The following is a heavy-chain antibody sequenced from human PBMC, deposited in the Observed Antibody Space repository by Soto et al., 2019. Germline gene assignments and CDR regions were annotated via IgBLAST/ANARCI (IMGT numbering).Heavy chain of an antibody. CDR1: GFTFRNYG. CDR2: IRYDGSNN. Sequence: GGSLRLSCAASGFTFRNYGMHWVRQAPGKGLEWVATIRYDGSNNDYLDSVEGRFTVSRDISKNTLYLQMNTLRAEDTVVYYCARDLSGPLDYWGQGALVTVSS. CDR3: ARDLSGPLDY. V-gene: IGHV3-30*02. J-gene: IGHJ4*02.